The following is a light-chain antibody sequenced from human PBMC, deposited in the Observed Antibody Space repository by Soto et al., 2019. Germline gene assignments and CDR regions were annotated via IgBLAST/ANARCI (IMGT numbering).Light chain of an antibody. Sequence: DIQMTQSPSSLSASVGDRVTITCRASQSISTYYLNWYQQKPGKAPKLLIYAASTLQGGVPPRFSGSGSGTDFTLAISSLQPEDFATYYCQQSYTTTWTFGQGTKVDIK. J-gene: IGKJ1*01. V-gene: IGKV1-39*01. CDR3: QQSYTTTWT. CDR2: AAS. CDR1: QSISTYY.